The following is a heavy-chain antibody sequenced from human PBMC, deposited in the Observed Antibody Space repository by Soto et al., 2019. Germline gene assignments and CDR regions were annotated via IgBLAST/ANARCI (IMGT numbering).Heavy chain of an antibody. CDR2: IYYSGST. D-gene: IGHD3-22*01. CDR3: ARGGYYYSGVYQNWFDP. CDR1: GGSISSGDYY. J-gene: IGHJ5*02. Sequence: PSETLSLTCTVSGGSISSGDYYWSWIRQPPGKGLEWIGYIYYSGSTYYTPSLQSRVTISVDTSKNQFSLKLSSVTAAATAVAYCARGGYYYSGVYQNWFDPWGQGTLVTVSS. V-gene: IGHV4-30-4*08.